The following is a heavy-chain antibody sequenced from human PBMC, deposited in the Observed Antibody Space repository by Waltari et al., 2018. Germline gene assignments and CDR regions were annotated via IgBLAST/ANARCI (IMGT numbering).Heavy chain of an antibody. CDR3: AREPIFGVVINAFDI. CDR1: GGSISSGSYY. V-gene: IGHV4-61*02. D-gene: IGHD3-3*01. CDR2: FYTGGST. Sequence: QVQLQESGPGLVKPSQTLSLTCTVSGGSISSGSYYWRWIRPPAGKGLEWIGRFYTGGSTNYNPSLKSRVTISVDMSKNQFSLNLRSVTAADTAVYYCAREPIFGVVINAFDIWGQGTMVTVSS. J-gene: IGHJ3*02.